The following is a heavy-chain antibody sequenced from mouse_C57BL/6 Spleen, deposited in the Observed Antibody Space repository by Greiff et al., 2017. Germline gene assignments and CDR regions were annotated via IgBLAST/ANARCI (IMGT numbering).Heavy chain of an antibody. CDR1: GYAFSSSW. CDR2: IYPGDGDT. J-gene: IGHJ3*01. CDR3: ATGTSWFAY. Sequence: VKLMESGPELVKPGASVKISCKASGYAFSSSWMNWVKQRPGKGLEWIGRIYPGDGDTNYNGKFKGKATLTADKSSSTAYMQLSSLPSEDSAVYFCATGTSWFAYWGQGTLVTVSA. V-gene: IGHV1-82*01. D-gene: IGHD4-1*01.